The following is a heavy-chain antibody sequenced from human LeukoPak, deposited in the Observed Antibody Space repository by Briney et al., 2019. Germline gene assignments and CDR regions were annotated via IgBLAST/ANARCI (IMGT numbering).Heavy chain of an antibody. J-gene: IGHJ4*02. D-gene: IGHD1-26*01. CDR3: AKPRPGGSTEPFDS. V-gene: IGHV3-23*01. CDR2: IRTGGDST. Sequence: GSLRLSCAASGFTFSIYGMSWVRQAPGKGLEWVSAIRTGGDSTYYADSVKGRFTISRDNSKNTLYLKMNSLRAEDTAVYYCAKPRPGGSTEPFDSWGQGALVTVSS. CDR1: GFTFSIYG.